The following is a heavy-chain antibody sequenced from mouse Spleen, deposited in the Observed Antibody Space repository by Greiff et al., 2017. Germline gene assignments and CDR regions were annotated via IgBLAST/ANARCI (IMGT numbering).Heavy chain of an antibody. CDR3: ARHEDHDYEFAY. J-gene: IGHJ3*01. V-gene: IGHV1-62-2*01. CDR2: FYPGSGSI. Sequence: VMLVESGAELVKPGASVKLSCKASGYTFTEYTIHWVKQRSGQGLEWIGWFYPGSGSIKYNEKFKDKATLTADKSSSTVYMELSRLTSEDSAVYFCARHEDHDYEFAYWGQGTLVTVSA. D-gene: IGHD2-4*01. CDR1: GYTFTEYT.